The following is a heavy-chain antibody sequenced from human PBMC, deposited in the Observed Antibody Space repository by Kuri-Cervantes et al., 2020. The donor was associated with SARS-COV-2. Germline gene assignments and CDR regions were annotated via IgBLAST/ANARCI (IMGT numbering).Heavy chain of an antibody. CDR3: ARGALWSRNWFDP. CDR1: GGSISSSSYY. D-gene: IGHD3-10*01. Sequence: SETLSLTCTVSGGSISSSSYYWGWIRQPPGKGLEWIGEIYHSGSTNYNPSLKSRVTISVDKSKNQFPLKLSSVTAADTAVYYCARGALWSRNWFDPWGQGTLVTISS. CDR2: IYHSGST. V-gene: IGHV4-39*06. J-gene: IGHJ5*02.